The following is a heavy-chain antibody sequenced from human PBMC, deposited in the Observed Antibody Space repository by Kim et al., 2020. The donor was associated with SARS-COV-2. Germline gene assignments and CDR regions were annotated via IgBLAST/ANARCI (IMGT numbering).Heavy chain of an antibody. CDR2: ISGSGGST. CDR1: GFTFSSYA. Sequence: GGSLRLSCAASGFTFSSYAMSWVRQAPGKGLEWVSAISGSGGSTYYADSVKGRFTISRDNSKNTLYLQMNSLRAEDTAVYYCAKVGWNDEGYYYGMDVWGQGTTVTVSS. CDR3: AKVGWNDEGYYYGMDV. V-gene: IGHV3-23*01. D-gene: IGHD1-1*01. J-gene: IGHJ6*02.